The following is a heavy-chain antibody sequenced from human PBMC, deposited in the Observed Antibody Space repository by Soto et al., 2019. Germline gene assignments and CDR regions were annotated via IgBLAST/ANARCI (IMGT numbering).Heavy chain of an antibody. CDR2: IIPVFGTP. CDR1: GGTFNIYA. J-gene: IGHJ4*02. D-gene: IGHD3-3*01. CDR3: ARGPDCDFCRGYSFFDS. Sequence: SLKVSSKASGGTFNIYAISWVRQAPGHGLEWMGGIIPVFGTPSCAQSLWGRVTISVDESTSTAYMELTSLRSEDTAVYFCARGPDCDFCRGYSFFDSWGQGTLVTVSS. V-gene: IGHV1-69*13.